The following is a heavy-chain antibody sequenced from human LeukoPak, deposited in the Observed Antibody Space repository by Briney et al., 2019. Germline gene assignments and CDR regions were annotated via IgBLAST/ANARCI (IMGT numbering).Heavy chain of an antibody. V-gene: IGHV1-58*02. CDR3: ARDASGCISARCQPAVTPVLYSYGMDV. CDR2: IVVGSGNT. J-gene: IGHJ6*01. Sequence: GASVKVSCKASGFTFTSSAMQWVRQARGQRLEWIGWIVVGSGNTNYAQKLQGRVTMTTDTSTRTVHMEMRSLRSDDTAVYYCARDASGCISARCQPAVTPVLYSYGMDVGDQGTTVTVSS. D-gene: IGHD4-17*01. CDR1: GFTFTSSA.